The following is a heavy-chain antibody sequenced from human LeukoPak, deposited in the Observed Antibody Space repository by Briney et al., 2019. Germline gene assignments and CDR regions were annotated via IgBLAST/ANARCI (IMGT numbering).Heavy chain of an antibody. CDR1: GGSISSSSYY. CDR3: ARANDFWGGYGIDN. V-gene: IGHV4-39*01. D-gene: IGHD3-3*01. J-gene: IGHJ4*02. Sequence: SETLSLTCTVSGGSISSSSYYWGWIRQPPGKGLEWIGSIYYSGSTYYNPSLKSRVTISVDTSKNQFSLKVSSVTAADTAVYYCARANDFWGGYGIDNWGQGTLVTVSS. CDR2: IYYSGST.